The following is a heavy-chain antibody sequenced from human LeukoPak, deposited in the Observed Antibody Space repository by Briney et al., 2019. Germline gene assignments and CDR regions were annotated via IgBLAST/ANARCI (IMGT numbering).Heavy chain of an antibody. Sequence: GGPLRLSCAASGFTFSSSWMSWVRQAPGKGLEWVTNIKPDGSVKYYVDSVKGRFTISRDNAKNSLYLQMNSLRAEDTALYYCARDTVGATDYWGQGTLVTVSS. CDR1: GFTFSSSW. V-gene: IGHV3-7*01. D-gene: IGHD1-26*01. CDR3: ARDTVGATDY. CDR2: IKPDGSVK. J-gene: IGHJ4*02.